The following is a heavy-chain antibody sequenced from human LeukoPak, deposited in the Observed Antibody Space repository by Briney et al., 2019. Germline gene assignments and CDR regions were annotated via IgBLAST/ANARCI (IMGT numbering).Heavy chain of an antibody. Sequence: PGGSLRLSCAASGFTFSSSSMHWVRQASGNGREWVGRIRSKANSYATAYAASVKGRFTISRDESKNTAYLQMNSLKTEDTAVYYCTSHFLLGNGAFYIWGQGTMVTVSS. D-gene: IGHD1-1*01. CDR2: IRSKANSYAT. CDR1: GFTFSSSS. CDR3: TSHFLLGNGAFYI. J-gene: IGHJ3*02. V-gene: IGHV3-73*01.